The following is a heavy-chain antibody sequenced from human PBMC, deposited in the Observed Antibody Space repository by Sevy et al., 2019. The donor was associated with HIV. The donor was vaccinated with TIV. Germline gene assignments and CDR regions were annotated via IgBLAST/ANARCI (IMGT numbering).Heavy chain of an antibody. V-gene: IGHV1-46*01. CDR2: INPSGGGT. Sequence: ASVKVSCKASGYMFTKYYIHWVRQAPGQGLECMGIINPSGGGTNYAQKFQGRVTMTRDTSTSTVYIEMSSLRSEDTAVYYCARVDSCGGDCYYFDYWGQGTLVTVSS. CDR1: GYMFTKYY. D-gene: IGHD2-21*02. J-gene: IGHJ4*02. CDR3: ARVDSCGGDCYYFDY.